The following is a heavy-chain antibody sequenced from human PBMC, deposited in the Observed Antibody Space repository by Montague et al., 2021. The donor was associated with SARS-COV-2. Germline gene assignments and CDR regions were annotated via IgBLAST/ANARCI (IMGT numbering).Heavy chain of an antibody. CDR2: ISGSGGST. V-gene: IGHV3-23*01. J-gene: IGHJ2*01. CDR3: AKDAYYDFWSGWYFDL. Sequence: SLRLSCAASGFTFSHYATNWVRQAPGKGLEWVSAISGSGGSTYYADSVKGRFTISRDNSKNTPYLQMNSLRAEDTAVYYCAKDAYYDFWSGWYFDLWGRGTLVTVSS. D-gene: IGHD3-3*01. CDR1: GFTFSHYA.